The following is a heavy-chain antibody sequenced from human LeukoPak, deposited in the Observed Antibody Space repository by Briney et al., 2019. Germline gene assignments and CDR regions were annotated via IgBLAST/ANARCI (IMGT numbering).Heavy chain of an antibody. Sequence: SETLSLTCAVYGGSFSGYYWSWIRQPPGKGLEWIGEINHSGSTNYNPSLKSRVTISVDTSKNQFSLKLSSVTAADTAMYYCARVGVLDTAMPIYYFDYWGQGTLVTVSS. CDR3: ARVGVLDTAMPIYYFDY. J-gene: IGHJ4*02. D-gene: IGHD5-18*01. CDR2: INHSGST. CDR1: GGSFSGYY. V-gene: IGHV4-34*01.